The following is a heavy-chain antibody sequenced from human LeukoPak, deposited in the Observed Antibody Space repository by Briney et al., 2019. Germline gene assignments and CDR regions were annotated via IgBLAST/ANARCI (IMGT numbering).Heavy chain of an antibody. J-gene: IGHJ6*03. CDR3: ARVGAARIAAAGTHYYYYMDV. CDR1: GGSISSSSYY. D-gene: IGHD6-13*01. Sequence: PSETLSLTCTVSGGSISSSSYYWGWIRQPPGKGLEWIGSIYYSGSTYYNPSLKSRVTISVDTSKNQFSLKLSSVTAADTAVYYCARVGAARIAAAGTHYYYYMDVWGKGTTVTISS. CDR2: IYYSGST. V-gene: IGHV4-39*01.